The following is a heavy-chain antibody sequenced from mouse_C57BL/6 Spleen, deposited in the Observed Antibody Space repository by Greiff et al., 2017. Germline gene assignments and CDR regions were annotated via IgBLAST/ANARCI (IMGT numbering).Heavy chain of an antibody. CDR1: GYTFTSYW. V-gene: IGHV1-50*01. Sequence: QVQLQQPGAELVKPGASVKLSCKASGYTFTSYWMQWVKQRPGQGLEWIGEIDPSDSYTNYNQKFKGKATLTVDTSSSPAYMQLSSLTSEDSAVYYCARVRGYYYGSSYGFAYWGQGTLVTVSA. J-gene: IGHJ3*01. CDR3: ARVRGYYYGSSYGFAY. D-gene: IGHD1-1*01. CDR2: IDPSDSYT.